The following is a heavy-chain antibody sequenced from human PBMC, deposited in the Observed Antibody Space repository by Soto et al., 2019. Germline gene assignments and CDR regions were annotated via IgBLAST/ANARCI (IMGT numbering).Heavy chain of an antibody. D-gene: IGHD2-15*01. V-gene: IGHV1-69*01. CDR3: ARSQGGSSSLDIYYYYYYGMDV. Sequence: QVQLVQSGAEVKKPGSSVKVSCKAPGGTFSTYAISWVRQAPGQGLEWMGGVIPIFGTPKYAQKFQGRVTITADASTSTGYMELRSLRSKDTAVYYCARSQGGSSSLDIYYYYYYGMDVWGQGTTVTVSS. CDR2: VIPIFGTP. CDR1: GGTFSTYA. J-gene: IGHJ6*02.